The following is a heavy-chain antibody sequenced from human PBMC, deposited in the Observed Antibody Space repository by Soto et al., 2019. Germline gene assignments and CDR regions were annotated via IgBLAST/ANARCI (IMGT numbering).Heavy chain of an antibody. CDR2: ISTHNGNT. Sequence: ASVKVSCKASTFTSSGISWVRQAPGQRLEWMGWISTHNGNTIYAQKFQGRVILTMDKITTTVYMELRRLRSDDTAVYFCARGPPYDIGTGWGQGTLVTVSS. D-gene: IGHD3-9*01. CDR1: TFTSSG. CDR3: ARGPPYDIGTG. J-gene: IGHJ4*02. V-gene: IGHV1-18*04.